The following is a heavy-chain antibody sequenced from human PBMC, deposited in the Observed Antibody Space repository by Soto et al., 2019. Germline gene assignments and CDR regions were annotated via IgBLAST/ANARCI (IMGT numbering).Heavy chain of an antibody. V-gene: IGHV3-23*01. CDR1: GFTFSSYA. CDR3: AKYRVSYGYFEH. CDR2: ISGSGGST. D-gene: IGHD5-18*01. J-gene: IGHJ4*02. Sequence: AGGSLRLSCAASGFTFSSYAMSWVRQAPGKGLEWVSAISGSGGSTYYADSVKGRFTISRDNSKNTLYLQMNSLRAEDTAVYYCAKYRVSYGYFEHWGPGTLFTVSS.